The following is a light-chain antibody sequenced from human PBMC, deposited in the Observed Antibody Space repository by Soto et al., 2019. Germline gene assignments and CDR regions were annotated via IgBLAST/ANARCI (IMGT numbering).Light chain of an antibody. CDR1: SSDVGGYNY. V-gene: IGLV2-14*03. J-gene: IGLJ2*01. Sequence: QSVLTQPASVSGSPEQSITISCTGTSSDVGGYNYVSWYQHHPGKAPKLIIYDVSNRPSGVSNRFSASKSDNTASLTISGLQAEDEADYYCSSYSTNSPVLLGGGTKLTVL. CDR2: DVS. CDR3: SSYSTNSPVL.